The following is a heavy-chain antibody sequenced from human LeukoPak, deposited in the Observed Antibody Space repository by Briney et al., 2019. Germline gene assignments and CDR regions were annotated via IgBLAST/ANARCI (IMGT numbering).Heavy chain of an antibody. CDR2: VTSSGRTP. CDR3: AKDRPNFYETSGSYYKIKGDF. J-gene: IGHJ4*02. D-gene: IGHD3-10*01. V-gene: IGHV3-23*01. CDR1: GFTFNSHA. Sequence: SGGSLRLSCEASGFTFNSHAMSWVRQAPGKGLEWVASVTSSGRTPYYADSVKGRFTISRDNSKNTLYLQMNSLRGEDMGVYYCAKDRPNFYETSGSYYKIKGDFWGQGSLVTVSS.